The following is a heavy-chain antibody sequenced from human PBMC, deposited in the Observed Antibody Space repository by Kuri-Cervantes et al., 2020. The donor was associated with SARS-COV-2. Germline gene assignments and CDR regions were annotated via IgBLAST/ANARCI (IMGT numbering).Heavy chain of an antibody. D-gene: IGHD3-3*01. CDR2: MYYSGIT. Sequence: SQTLSLTCGVSGGSISSYYWSWIRQPPGKGLEWIGSMYYSGITNYNPSLKSRVTMSVDTSKNQFSLKLSSVTAADTAVYYCVKEGARITNSGVVIANWFDPWGQGTLVTVSS. J-gene: IGHJ5*02. CDR1: GGSISSYY. CDR3: VKEGARITNSGVVIANWFDP. V-gene: IGHV4-59*01.